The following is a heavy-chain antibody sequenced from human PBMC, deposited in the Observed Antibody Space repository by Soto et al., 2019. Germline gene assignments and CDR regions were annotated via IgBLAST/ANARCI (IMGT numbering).Heavy chain of an antibody. CDR3: ARRTEGYFGY. Sequence: EVQLLESGGGLVQPGGSLTLSCAASGFTFSDYTMTWVRQAPGKVLECISVILADYNTYYAGSVRGRFTISRDNSKNKLYLEMNSLRAEDTALYSCARRTEGYFGYWGQGALVTVSS. V-gene: IGHV3-23*03. CDR1: GFTFSDYT. J-gene: IGHJ4*02. CDR2: ILADYNT.